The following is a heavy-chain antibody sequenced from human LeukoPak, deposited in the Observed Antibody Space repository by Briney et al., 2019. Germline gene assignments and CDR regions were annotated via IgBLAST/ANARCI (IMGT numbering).Heavy chain of an antibody. Sequence: GGSLRLSCKASGFTFSSYSMNWVRQAPGKGLEWVSSISSSSSYIYYADSVKGRLTISRDNAKNSLYLQMNSLRAGDTAVYYCARDLKHMVRGVINDYYYGMDVWGQGTTVTVSS. CDR3: ARDLKHMVRGVINDYYYGMDV. CDR1: GFTFSSYS. CDR2: ISSSSSYI. J-gene: IGHJ6*02. V-gene: IGHV3-21*01. D-gene: IGHD3-10*01.